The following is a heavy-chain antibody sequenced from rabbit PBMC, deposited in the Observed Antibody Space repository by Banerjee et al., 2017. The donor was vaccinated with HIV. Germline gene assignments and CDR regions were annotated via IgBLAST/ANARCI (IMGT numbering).Heavy chain of an antibody. J-gene: IGHJ4*01. V-gene: IGHV1S45*01. CDR1: GIAFRGNQ. D-gene: IGHD6-1*01. Sequence: QQQLEESGGGLVKPEGSWTLTAKASGIAFRGNQMGGVRQAPGKGLEWIGCIYIGSGNKYYASWVNGRFTISKTSSTTVTLQMTSLTAADTATYFCARDLGGAAYDFNLWGPGTLVTVS. CDR3: ARDLGGAAYDFNL. CDR2: IYIGSGNK.